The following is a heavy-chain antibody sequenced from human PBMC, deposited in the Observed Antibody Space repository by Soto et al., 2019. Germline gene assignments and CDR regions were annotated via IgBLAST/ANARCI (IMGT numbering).Heavy chain of an antibody. D-gene: IGHD3-22*01. V-gene: IGHV1-8*01. CDR2: MNTNSGNT. Sequence: QVQLVQSGAEVKKHEASVKVSCKASEYTFTSYDINWVRQATGQGLEWMGWMNTNSGNTGYAQKFQGRVTMTRNTSISTAYMELSSLRSEDTAVYYCARYYYDSSGYPLGYWCQGTLVAVSS. J-gene: IGHJ4*02. CDR1: EYTFTSYD. CDR3: ARYYYDSSGYPLGY.